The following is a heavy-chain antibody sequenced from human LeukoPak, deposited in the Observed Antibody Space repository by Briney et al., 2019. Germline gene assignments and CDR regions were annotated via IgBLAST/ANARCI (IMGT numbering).Heavy chain of an antibody. D-gene: IGHD3-22*01. CDR1: GFTFSSYA. Sequence: GGSLRLSCAASGFTFSSYAMSWVRQAPGKGLEWVSAISGSGGSTYYADSVKGRFTISGDNSKNTLYLQMNSLRAEDTAVYYCAKDGTDDTSGFYYYYGMDVWGQGTTVTVSS. J-gene: IGHJ6*02. CDR2: ISGSGGST. CDR3: AKDGTDDTSGFYYYYGMDV. V-gene: IGHV3-23*01.